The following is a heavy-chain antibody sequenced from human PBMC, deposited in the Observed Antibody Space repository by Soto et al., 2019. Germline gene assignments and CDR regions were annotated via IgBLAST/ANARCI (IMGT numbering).Heavy chain of an antibody. V-gene: IGHV4-31*03. CDR1: GGSISSGGYY. CDR2: IYYSGST. D-gene: IGHD3-10*01. J-gene: IGHJ4*02. Sequence: QVQLQESGPGLVKPSQTLSLTCTVSGGSISSGGYYWSWIRQHPGKGLEWIGYIYYSGSTYYNPSLQSRITISVDTSKNQFSLKPSSVAAADTAVYSCAAACCHGSGSSPFDYWGQGTLVTVSS. CDR3: AAACCHGSGSSPFDY.